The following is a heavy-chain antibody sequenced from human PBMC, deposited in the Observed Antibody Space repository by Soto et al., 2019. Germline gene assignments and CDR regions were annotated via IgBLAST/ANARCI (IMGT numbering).Heavy chain of an antibody. CDR3: AKVTLGPYYYSYMDV. Sequence: GGDLRLSCAASGFTFSSYAMSWVRQAPGKGLEWVSAISGSGGSTYYADSVKGRFTISRDNSKNTLYLQMNSLRAEDTAVYYCAKVTLGPYYYSYMDVWGIGNTGTVS. V-gene: IGHV3-23*01. D-gene: IGHD3-16*01. CDR2: ISGSGGST. CDR1: GFTFSSYA. J-gene: IGHJ6*03.